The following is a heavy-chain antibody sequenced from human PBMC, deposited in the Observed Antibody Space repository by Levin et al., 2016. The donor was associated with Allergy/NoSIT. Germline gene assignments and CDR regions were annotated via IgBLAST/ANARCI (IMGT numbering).Heavy chain of an antibody. V-gene: IGHV3-30*03. CDR2: ISYDGSNK. CDR3: ASFPQGDYYDSNWFDP. CDR1: GFTFSSYG. D-gene: IGHD3-22*01. Sequence: GESLKISCAASGFTFSSYGMHWVRQAPGKGLEWVAVISYDGSNKYYADSVKGRFTISRDNSKNTLYLQMNSLRAEDTAVYYCASFPQGDYYDSNWFDPWGQGTLVTVSS. J-gene: IGHJ5*02.